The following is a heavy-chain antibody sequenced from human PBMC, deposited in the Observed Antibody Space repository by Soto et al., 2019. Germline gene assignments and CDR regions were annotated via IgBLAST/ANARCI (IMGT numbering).Heavy chain of an antibody. D-gene: IGHD2-21*02. CDR2: VSFDGKVT. Sequence: QVQLVESGGAMVQAGTSLRLSCTGSGFTFNSLPLHWVRQGPDKGLEWVAVVSFDGKVTYYADSVKGRFTVSRDNSKNTIYLQANSLRAEDTAVYYCAREPYGDSQYFDYWGQGTPVTVSS. J-gene: IGHJ4*02. V-gene: IGHV3-30*04. CDR1: GFTFNSLP. CDR3: AREPYGDSQYFDY.